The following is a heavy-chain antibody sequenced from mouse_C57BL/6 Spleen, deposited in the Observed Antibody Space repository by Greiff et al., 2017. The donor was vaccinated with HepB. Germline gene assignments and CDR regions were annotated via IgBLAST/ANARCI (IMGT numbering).Heavy chain of an antibody. Sequence: QVQLQQSGAELARPGASVKMSCKASGYTFTSYTMHWVKQRPGQGLEWIGYINPSSGYTKYNQKFKDKATLTADKSSSTAYMQLSSLTSEDSAVYYCARYGYDGYYYAMDYWGQGTSVTGSS. J-gene: IGHJ4*01. CDR1: GYTFTSYT. CDR2: INPSSGYT. D-gene: IGHD2-2*01. CDR3: ARYGYDGYYYAMDY. V-gene: IGHV1-4*01.